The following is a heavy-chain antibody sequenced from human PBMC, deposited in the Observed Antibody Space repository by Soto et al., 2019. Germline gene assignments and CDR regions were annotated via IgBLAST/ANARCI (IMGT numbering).Heavy chain of an antibody. CDR2: IYYSGST. D-gene: IGHD2-8*01. CDR3: ARVYAYYFDF. J-gene: IGHJ4*02. Sequence: SETLSLTCTVSGGSISSDNYYWSWIRQHPGKGLEWIGYIYYSGSTYYNPSLKSRVTISVDTPKNQFSLKLSSVTAADTAVYYCARVYAYYFDFWGQGALVTVSS. V-gene: IGHV4-31*03. CDR1: GGSISSDNYY.